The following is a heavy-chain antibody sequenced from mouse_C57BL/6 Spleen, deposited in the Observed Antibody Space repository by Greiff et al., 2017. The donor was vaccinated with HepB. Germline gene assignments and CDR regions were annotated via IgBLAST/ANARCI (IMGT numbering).Heavy chain of an antibody. CDR2: INPNNGGT. V-gene: IGHV1-18*01. Sequence: EVKLVESGPELVKPGASVKIPCKASGYTFTDYNMDWVKQSHGKSLEWIGDINPNNGGTIYNQKFKGKATLTVDKSSSTAYMELRSLTSEDTAVYYCAREDSNYVYFDYWGQGTTLTVSS. J-gene: IGHJ2*01. CDR1: GYTFTDYN. CDR3: AREDSNYVYFDY. D-gene: IGHD2-5*01.